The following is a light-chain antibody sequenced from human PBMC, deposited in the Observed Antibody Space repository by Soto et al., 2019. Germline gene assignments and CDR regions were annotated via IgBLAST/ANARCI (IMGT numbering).Light chain of an antibody. J-gene: IGLJ1*01. V-gene: IGLV2-14*01. CDR2: DVS. CDR1: SSDVGGYNY. Sequence: QSVLTQPASVSGAPGPSITISCPGTSSDVGGYNYGSWSQQHPGKAPKLMIYDVSNRPSGVSNRFSGSKSGNTASLTISGLQAEVEADAYCSSYTRSSYVSGPGSKVP. CDR3: SSYTRSSYV.